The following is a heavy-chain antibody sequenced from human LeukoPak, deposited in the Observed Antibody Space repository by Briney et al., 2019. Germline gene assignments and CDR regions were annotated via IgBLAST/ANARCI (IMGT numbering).Heavy chain of an antibody. CDR3: ARGVNSAIDW. V-gene: IGHV3-7*01. CDR1: DFAFSSYW. D-gene: IGHD3-10*01. J-gene: IGHJ4*02. Sequence: GGSLRLSCAASDFAFSSYWMNWARQAPGKGLEWVANINGDGRDTYYVGSVRGRFTISRDNADNSLYLQMHNLRGDDTAVYYCARGVNSAIDWWGQGTLVTVSS. CDR2: INGDGRDT.